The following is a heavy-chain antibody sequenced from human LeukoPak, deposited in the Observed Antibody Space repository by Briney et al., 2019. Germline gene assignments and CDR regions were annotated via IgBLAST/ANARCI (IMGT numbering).Heavy chain of an antibody. V-gene: IGHV3-7*03. D-gene: IGHD5-24*01. CDR2: IKEDGTET. CDR3: AKEGRSLQTY. CDR1: GFMFSSNW. J-gene: IGHJ4*02. Sequence: GGSLRLSCAASGFMFSSNWMSWVRLAPGKGLEWVANIKEDGTETYYVDSMKGRFTISRDNAKNSLYLQMNSLRVEDTAVYYCAKEGRSLQTYWGQGTLVTVSS.